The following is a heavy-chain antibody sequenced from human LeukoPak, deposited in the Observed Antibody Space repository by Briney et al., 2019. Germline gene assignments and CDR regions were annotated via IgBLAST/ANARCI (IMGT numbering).Heavy chain of an antibody. CDR1: GGSISRSSYY. CDR3: ARAGGDYDRYFDY. D-gene: IGHD4-17*01. V-gene: IGHV4-39*07. J-gene: IGHJ4*02. Sequence: SETLSLTCTVSGGSISRSSYYWGWIRQPPGKGLEWIGSIYYSGSTYYNPSLKSRVTISVDTSKNQFSLKLSSVTAADTAVYYCARAGGDYDRYFDYWGQGTLVTVSS. CDR2: IYYSGST.